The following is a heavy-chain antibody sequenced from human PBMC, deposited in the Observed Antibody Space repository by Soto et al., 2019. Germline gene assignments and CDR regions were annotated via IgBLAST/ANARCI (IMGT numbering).Heavy chain of an antibody. CDR3: AREGMDYGSGTWFV. CDR2: IIPIFGTA. Sequence: GASVKVSCKASGGTFSSYAISWVRQAPGQGLEWTGGIIPIFGTANYAQKFQGRVTITADKSTSTAYMELSSLRSEDTAVYYCAREGMDYGSGTWFVWGQGTTVTVSS. V-gene: IGHV1-69*06. D-gene: IGHD3-10*01. J-gene: IGHJ6*02. CDR1: GGTFSSYA.